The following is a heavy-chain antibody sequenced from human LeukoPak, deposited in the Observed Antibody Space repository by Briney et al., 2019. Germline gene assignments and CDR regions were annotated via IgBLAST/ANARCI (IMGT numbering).Heavy chain of an antibody. Sequence: GGSLRLSCAASGFTVSTNYMSWVRQAPGKGLEWVSVIYSGDTTFYADSVRGKFTISRDNSKNTLYLQMNSLRAEDTAVYYCASILKSSSGYYFDYWGQGTLVTVSS. D-gene: IGHD3-10*01. CDR1: GFTVSTNY. CDR2: IYSGDTT. J-gene: IGHJ4*02. V-gene: IGHV3-66*01. CDR3: ASILKSSSGYYFDY.